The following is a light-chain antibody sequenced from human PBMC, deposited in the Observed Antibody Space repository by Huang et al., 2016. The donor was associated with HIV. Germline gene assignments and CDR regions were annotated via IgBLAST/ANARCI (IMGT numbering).Light chain of an antibody. CDR2: YAS. CDR1: QSIGCL. Sequence: EIVLTQFPDFQSVTPKEKVTITCRASQSIGCLLPWYQQKPDQSPKLLIKYASQSNSVVPSKFSCSGSGTDFTLTINSLEAEDAAAYYCHQSSSFTFGQGTRLEIK. CDR3: HQSSSFT. V-gene: IGKV6D-21*02. J-gene: IGKJ5*01.